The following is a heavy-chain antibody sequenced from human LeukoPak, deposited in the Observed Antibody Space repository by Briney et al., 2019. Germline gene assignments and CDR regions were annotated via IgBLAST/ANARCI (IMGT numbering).Heavy chain of an antibody. V-gene: IGHV4-59*11. Sequence: SETLSLTCTVSGASIRSHYWSWNRQPPGKGLEWIGYIYGSGSTDYNSSLKSRVTISIDTSKNQLYLKVTSVTAADTAVYYCARGSTRYEAWGQGTLVTVSS. CDR1: GASIRSHY. CDR3: ARGSTRYEA. J-gene: IGHJ5*02. CDR2: IYGSGST. D-gene: IGHD2-2*01.